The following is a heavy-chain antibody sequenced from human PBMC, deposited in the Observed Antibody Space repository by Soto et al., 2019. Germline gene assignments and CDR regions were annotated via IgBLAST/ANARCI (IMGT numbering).Heavy chain of an antibody. CDR1: GYTFTSYD. D-gene: IGHD6-19*01. V-gene: IGHV1-8*01. CDR2: MNPNSGNT. J-gene: IGHJ4*02. Sequence: QVQLVQSGAEVKKPGASVKVSCKASGYTFTSYDINWVRQATGQGLEWMGWMNPNSGNTGYAQKFQGRVTMTRNTAISTAYMELSSLRSEDTAVHYCAIGGYRGYVDSGYSSGWLDYWGQGTLVTVSS. CDR3: AIGGYRGYVDSGYSSGWLDY.